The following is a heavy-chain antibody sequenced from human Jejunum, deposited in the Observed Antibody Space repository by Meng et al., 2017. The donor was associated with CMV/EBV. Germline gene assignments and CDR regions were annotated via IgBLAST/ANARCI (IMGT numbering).Heavy chain of an antibody. V-gene: IGHV1-69*08. D-gene: IGHD4-23*01. J-gene: IGHJ5*02. CDR1: GGTFSSYP. CDR2: IFPFVGTA. CDR3: AREPTVVSGRPNWFDP. Sequence: SGGTFSSYPISWVRQAPGQRLEWMGRIFPFVGTANYVQRFQGRVTITADKSTNIAYMELISLRSEDTAVYYCAREPTVVSGRPNWFDPWGQGTLVTVSS.